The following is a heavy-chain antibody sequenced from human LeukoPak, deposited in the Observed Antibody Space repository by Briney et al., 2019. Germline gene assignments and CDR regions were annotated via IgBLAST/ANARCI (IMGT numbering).Heavy chain of an antibody. CDR2: FNPSGSNT. CDR1: GYTFDVYY. D-gene: IGHD4-17*01. CDR3: ARGRTVTNDFDL. Sequence: ASVKVSCKASGYTFDVYYIHWVRQAPGQGLEWMGIFNPSGSNTNYAQRFQGGVTLTRDTSTTTVYMDLSGLRPEDTAVYYCARGRTVTNDFDLWGRGTLLTVSS. J-gene: IGHJ2*01. V-gene: IGHV1-46*02.